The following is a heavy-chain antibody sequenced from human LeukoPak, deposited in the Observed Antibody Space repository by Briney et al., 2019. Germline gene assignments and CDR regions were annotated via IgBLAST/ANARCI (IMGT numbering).Heavy chain of an antibody. Sequence: GGSLRLSCTASGFTFSSYWISWVRQAPGKGLEWVANIKKDGSEKYYVDSVKGRFTTSRDNAKNTLYLQMNSLRAEDTAVYYCARGYSSGNFDYWGQGTLVTVSS. CDR2: IKKDGSEK. CDR1: GFTFSSYW. D-gene: IGHD6-25*01. V-gene: IGHV3-7*01. CDR3: ARGYSSGNFDY. J-gene: IGHJ4*02.